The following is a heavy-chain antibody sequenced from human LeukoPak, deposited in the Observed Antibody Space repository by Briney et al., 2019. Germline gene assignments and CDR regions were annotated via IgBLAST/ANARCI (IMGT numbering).Heavy chain of an antibody. CDR2: IRYDGSNK. V-gene: IGHV3-30*02. Sequence: GGSLRLSCAASGFTFSSYGMHWVRQVPGKGLEWVAFIRYDGSNKYYADSVKGRFTISRDNAKNSLYLQMNSLRAEDTAVYYCARDLDYGDYWMYYFDYWGQGTLVTVSS. CDR3: ARDLDYGDYWMYYFDY. J-gene: IGHJ4*02. CDR1: GFTFSSYG. D-gene: IGHD4-17*01.